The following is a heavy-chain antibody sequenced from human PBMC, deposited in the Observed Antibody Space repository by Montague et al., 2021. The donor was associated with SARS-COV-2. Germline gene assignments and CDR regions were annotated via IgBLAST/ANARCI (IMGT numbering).Heavy chain of an antibody. CDR1: GASISTGIYD. CDR3: ARFGSGTLEFDL. CDR2: IRTTGHT. D-gene: IGHD1-26*01. J-gene: IGHJ4*02. Sequence: TLSLTCTVSGASISTGIYDWGWIRQPAGKGLEWIGRIRTTGHTDYNSSLESRVFMSVDTSTNQFSLSLTSVTAADTAVYFCARFGSGTLEFDLWGQGTLVTVSS. V-gene: IGHV4-61*02.